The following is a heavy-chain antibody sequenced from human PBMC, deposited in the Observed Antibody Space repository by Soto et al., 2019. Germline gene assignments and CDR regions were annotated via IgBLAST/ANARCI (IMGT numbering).Heavy chain of an antibody. J-gene: IGHJ4*02. CDR1: GFTFSSYS. CDR2: ISSSSSTI. D-gene: IGHD1-1*01. Sequence: EVQLVESGGGLVQPGGSLRLSCAASGFTFSSYSMNWVRQAPGKGLEWVSYISSSSSTIYYADSVKGRFTISRDNAKNSLYLQLNSLRVEDTAVYYCARDTKLSVFDYWGQGTLVTVSS. CDR3: ARDTKLSVFDY. V-gene: IGHV3-48*01.